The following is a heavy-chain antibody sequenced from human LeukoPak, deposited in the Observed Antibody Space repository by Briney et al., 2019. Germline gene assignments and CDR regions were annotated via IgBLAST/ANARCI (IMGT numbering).Heavy chain of an antibody. CDR2: VNFSGNT. V-gene: IGHV4-39*01. Sequence: SETLSLTCTVSGGSVSINTYFWGWIRQSPGKGLEWIGTVNFSGNTYYNPSFQSRLTLSIDTSRNQFSLKLTSATAADTAVYYCARLPQLRTFGLYYFDYWGQGILVTVSS. CDR3: ARLPQLRTFGLYYFDY. CDR1: GGSVSINTYF. J-gene: IGHJ4*02. D-gene: IGHD3-16*01.